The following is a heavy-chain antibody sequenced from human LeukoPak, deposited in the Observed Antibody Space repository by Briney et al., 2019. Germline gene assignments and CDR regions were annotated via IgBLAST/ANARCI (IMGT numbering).Heavy chain of an antibody. D-gene: IGHD2-15*01. CDR2: LYTSGST. J-gene: IGHJ3*02. V-gene: IGHV4-4*09. CDR3: ARLGYCSGGSCYSDAFDI. Sequence: SETLSLTCTVSGGSISSYYWSWIRQPPGKGLEWIGYLYTSGSTNYNPSLKSRVTISVDTSKNQFSLKLSSVTAADTAVYYCARLGYCSGGSCYSDAFDIWGQGTMVTVSS. CDR1: GGSISSYY.